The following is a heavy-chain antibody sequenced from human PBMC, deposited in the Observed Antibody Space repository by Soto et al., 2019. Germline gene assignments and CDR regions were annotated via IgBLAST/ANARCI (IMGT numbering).Heavy chain of an antibody. CDR1: GYTFTSYD. CDR2: INPSGGST. Sequence: ASVKVSSKSSGYTFTSYDMHWLRQAPGQGLERMGIINPSGGSTSYAQKFQGRVTMTRDTSTSTVYMELSSLRSEDTAVYYCARVKVWFDEGPYFDYWGQGTLVTVSS. V-gene: IGHV1-46*01. CDR3: ARVKVWFDEGPYFDY. D-gene: IGHD3-10*01. J-gene: IGHJ4*02.